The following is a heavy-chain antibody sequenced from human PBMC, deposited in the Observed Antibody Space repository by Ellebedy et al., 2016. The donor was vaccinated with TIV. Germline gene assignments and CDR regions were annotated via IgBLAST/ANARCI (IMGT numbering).Heavy chain of an antibody. D-gene: IGHD6-19*01. CDR3: ARDYGKIAVAGTYYYYGMDV. Sequence: GESLKISCAASGFTFSSYWMHWVRQAPGKGLVWVSRINSDGSSTSYADSVKGRFTISRDNAKNTLYLQMNSLRVEDTAVYYCARDYGKIAVAGTYYYYGMDVWGQGTTVTVSS. CDR2: INSDGSST. CDR1: GFTFSSYW. V-gene: IGHV3-74*01. J-gene: IGHJ6*02.